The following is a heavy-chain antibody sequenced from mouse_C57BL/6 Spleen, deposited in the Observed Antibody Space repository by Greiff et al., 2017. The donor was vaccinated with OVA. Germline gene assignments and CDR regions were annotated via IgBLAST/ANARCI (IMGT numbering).Heavy chain of an antibody. V-gene: IGHV14-1*01. D-gene: IGHD2-1*01. CDR3: TTEGGYGNYEAMDY. CDR1: GFNIKDYY. Sequence: EVQLKQSGAELVRPGASVKLSCTASGFNIKDYYMHWVKQRPEQGLEWIGRIDPEDGDTEYAPKFQGKATMTADTSSNTAYLQLSSLTSEDTAVYYCTTEGGYGNYEAMDYWGQGTSVTVSS. CDR2: IDPEDGDT. J-gene: IGHJ4*01.